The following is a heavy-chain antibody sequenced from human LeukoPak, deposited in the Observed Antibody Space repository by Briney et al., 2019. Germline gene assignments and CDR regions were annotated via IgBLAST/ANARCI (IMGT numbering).Heavy chain of an antibody. J-gene: IGHJ4*02. D-gene: IGHD3-3*01. V-gene: IGHV4-59*01. CDR2: IYYSGST. CDR1: GGSISSYY. Sequence: SETLSLTCTVSGGSISSYYWSWIRQPPGKGLEWIGYIYYSGSTNYNPSLKSRVTISVDTSKNQFSLKLSSETAADTAVYYCARAPFYDFWSGYYPYYFDYWGQGTLVTVSS. CDR3: ARAPFYDFWSGYYPYYFDY.